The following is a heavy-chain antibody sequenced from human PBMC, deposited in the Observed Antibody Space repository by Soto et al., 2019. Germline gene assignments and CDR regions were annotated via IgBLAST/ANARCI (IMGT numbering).Heavy chain of an antibody. D-gene: IGHD3-22*01. CDR3: AKDANYYDSSGYYFHFQH. CDR2: ISGSGGST. Sequence: GGSLRLSCAASGFTFSSYAMSWVRQAPGKGLEWVSAISGSGGSTYYADSVKGRFTISRDNSKNTLYLQMNSLRAEDTAVYYCAKDANYYDSSGYYFHFQHWGQGTLVTVSS. V-gene: IGHV3-23*01. CDR1: GFTFSSYA. J-gene: IGHJ1*01.